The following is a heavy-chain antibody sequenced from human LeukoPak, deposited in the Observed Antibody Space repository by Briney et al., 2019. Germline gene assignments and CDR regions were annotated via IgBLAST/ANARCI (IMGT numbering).Heavy chain of an antibody. CDR2: INQDGSEK. CDR1: GFTFSSHW. J-gene: IGHJ6*03. CDR3: ERDSKGYRYGYRGGYYDYYYMDV. Sequence: GGSLRLSCAASGFTFSSHWMTWVRQAPGKGREGVANINQDGSEKYYVDSVKGGVTISRDNAKISMYMQMNSLRVEDTAVYYCERDSKGYRYGYRGGYYDYYYMDVWGKETTVTVSS. V-gene: IGHV3-7*01. D-gene: IGHD5-18*01.